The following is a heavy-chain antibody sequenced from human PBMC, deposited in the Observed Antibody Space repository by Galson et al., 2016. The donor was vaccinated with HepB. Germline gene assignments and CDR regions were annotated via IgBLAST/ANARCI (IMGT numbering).Heavy chain of an antibody. CDR2: ISYDGSNK. V-gene: IGHV3-30-3*01. D-gene: IGHD3-10*01. J-gene: IGHJ5*02. CDR1: GFTFSSYA. CDR3: ARGSYPGLGSYGWFDP. Sequence: SLRLSCAASGFTFSSYAMHWVRQAPGKGLEWVAGISYDGSNKYYADSVKGRFTISRDNSKNPLYLQMNSRRVEDTAMYYCARGSYPGLGSYGWFDPWGQGTLVTVSS.